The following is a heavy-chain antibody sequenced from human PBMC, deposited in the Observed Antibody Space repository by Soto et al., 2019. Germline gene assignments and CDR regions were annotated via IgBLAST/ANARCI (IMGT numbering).Heavy chain of an antibody. CDR2: ISYSGNNK. V-gene: IGHV3-30-3*01. CDR1: GFTFSYYA. Sequence: QVQLVASGGGVVQPGRSLRLSCAASGFTFSYYAMHWVRQAPGKGLEWVALISYSGNNKYYADSVKGRFTISRDNSENTLYLQMNSLGPEDTAIYYCARTPETSGYYYYFDSWGQGTLITVSS. J-gene: IGHJ4*02. CDR3: ARTPETSGYYYYFDS. D-gene: IGHD3-22*01.